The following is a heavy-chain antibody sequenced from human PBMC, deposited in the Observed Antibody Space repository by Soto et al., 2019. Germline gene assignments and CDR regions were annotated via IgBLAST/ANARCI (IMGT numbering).Heavy chain of an antibody. CDR2: IYHSGST. J-gene: IGHJ4*02. Sequence: SGTLSLTCAVSGGSISSSNWWSWVRQHPGKGLEWIGEIYHSGSTNYNPSLKSRVTISVDKSKNQFSLKLSSVTAADTAVYYCARAAAGGYSAYEVFDYWGQGTLVTVSS. V-gene: IGHV4-4*02. D-gene: IGHD5-12*01. CDR3: ARAAAGGYSAYEVFDY. CDR1: GGSISSSNW.